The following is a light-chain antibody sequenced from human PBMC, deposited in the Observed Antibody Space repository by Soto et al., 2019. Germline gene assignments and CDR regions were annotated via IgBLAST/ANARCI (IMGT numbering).Light chain of an antibody. V-gene: IGKV3-15*01. CDR1: QSVSSN. Sequence: IVLMESLATLTVSPGERATLSCRASQSVSSNLAWYQQKPGQAPRLLIYGASTRATGIPARFSGSGSGTEFTLTISALHCEDFEVYYCQHYHYFGGGTKMPI. CDR2: GAS. J-gene: IGKJ4*01. CDR3: QHYHY.